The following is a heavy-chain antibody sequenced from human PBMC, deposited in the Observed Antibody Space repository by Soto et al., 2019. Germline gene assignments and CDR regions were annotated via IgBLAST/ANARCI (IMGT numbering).Heavy chain of an antibody. CDR2: ISAYNGNT. CDR1: GYTFTSYG. J-gene: IGHJ4*02. V-gene: IGHV1-18*01. D-gene: IGHD1-20*01. Sequence: ASVKVSFKASGYTFTSYGISWVRQAPGQGLEWMGWISAYNGNTNYAQKLQGRVTMTTDTSTSTAYMELSSLRSDDTAVYYCATSFRYKWNYLGYWGQGTLVTVSS. CDR3: ATSFRYKWNYLGY.